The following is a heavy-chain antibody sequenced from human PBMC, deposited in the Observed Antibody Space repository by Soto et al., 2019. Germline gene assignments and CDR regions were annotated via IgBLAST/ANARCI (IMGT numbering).Heavy chain of an antibody. Sequence: GGSLRLSCAASGFTFSSYWMHWVRQAPGKGLVWVSRINSDGSSTSYADSVKGRFTISRDNAKNTLYLQMNSLRAEDTAVYYCARVRVVTIFGVVQTHPFDYWGQGTLVTVSS. J-gene: IGHJ4*02. V-gene: IGHV3-74*01. CDR2: INSDGSST. CDR3: ARVRVVTIFGVVQTHPFDY. CDR1: GFTFSSYW. D-gene: IGHD3-3*01.